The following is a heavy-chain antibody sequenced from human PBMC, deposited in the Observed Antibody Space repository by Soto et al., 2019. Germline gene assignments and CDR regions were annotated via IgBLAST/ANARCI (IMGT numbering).Heavy chain of an antibody. CDR2: ISAYNGNT. CDR1: GYTFTSYG. CDR3: ARVAGTYYDILTGYYHDY. V-gene: IGHV1-18*01. J-gene: IGHJ4*02. Sequence: ASVKVSCEASGYTFTSYGISWVRQAPGQGLEWMGWISAYNGNTNYAQKLQGRVTMTTDTSTSTAYMELRSLRSDDTAVYYCARVAGTYYDILTGYYHDYWGQGTLVTVSS. D-gene: IGHD3-9*01.